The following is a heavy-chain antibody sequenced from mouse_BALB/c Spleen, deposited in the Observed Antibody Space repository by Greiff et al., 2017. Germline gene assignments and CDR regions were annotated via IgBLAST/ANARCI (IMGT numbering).Heavy chain of an antibody. CDR3: ARGGPLLGSYYAMDY. V-gene: IGHV1S56*01. CDR2: IYPGNVNT. Sequence: QVQLKQSGPELVKPGASVRISCKASGYTFTSYYIHWVQQRPGQGLEWIGWIYPGNVNTKYNEKFKGKATLTADKSSSTAYMQLSSLTSEDSAVYFCARGGPLLGSYYAMDYWGQGTSVTVSS. J-gene: IGHJ4*01. D-gene: IGHD4-1*01. CDR1: GYTFTSYY.